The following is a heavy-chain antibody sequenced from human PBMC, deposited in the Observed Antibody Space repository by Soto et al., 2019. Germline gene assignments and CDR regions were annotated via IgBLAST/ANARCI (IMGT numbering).Heavy chain of an antibody. CDR3: ARDNLVYCSSTSCYTFQSNWFDP. CDR2: IIPIFGTA. V-gene: IGHV1-69*13. D-gene: IGHD2-2*02. J-gene: IGHJ5*02. CDR1: GRTFSSCA. Sequence: SVKVSCKASGRTFSSCAISWVRQAPGQGLEWMGGIIPIFGTANYAQKFQGRVTITADESTSTAYMELSSLRSEDTAVYYCARDNLVYCSSTSCYTFQSNWFDPWGKGTLVTVSS.